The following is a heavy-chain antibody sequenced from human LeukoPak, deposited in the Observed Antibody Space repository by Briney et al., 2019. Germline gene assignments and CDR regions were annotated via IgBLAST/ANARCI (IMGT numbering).Heavy chain of an antibody. CDR1: GGSISTYY. D-gene: IGHD5-18*01. CDR2: IYYSGST. V-gene: IGHV4-59*01. J-gene: IGHJ3*02. Sequence: SETLSLTCSVSGGSISTYYWNWIRQPPGKGLEWIGYIYYSGSTNYNPSLKSRVTISLDTSKNQFSLKLRSVTAADTAVYYCARGRIQLWYDAFDIWGQGTMVTVSS. CDR3: ARGRIQLWYDAFDI.